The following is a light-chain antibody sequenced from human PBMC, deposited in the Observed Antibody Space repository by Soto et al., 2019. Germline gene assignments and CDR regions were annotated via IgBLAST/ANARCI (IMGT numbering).Light chain of an antibody. CDR3: QQYNSYPLT. V-gene: IGKV1-5*01. CDR2: DAS. CDR1: QSISSW. Sequence: DIPMTQFPSTLSASVGDRVTITFRASQSISSWLAWYQQKPGKAPKLLIYDASSLESGVPSRFSGSGSGTEFTLTISSLQPDDFATYYCQQYNSYPLTFGGGTKVDIK. J-gene: IGKJ4*01.